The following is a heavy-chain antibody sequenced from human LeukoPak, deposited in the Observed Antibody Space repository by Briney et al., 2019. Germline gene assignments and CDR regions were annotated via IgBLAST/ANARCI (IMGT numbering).Heavy chain of an antibody. CDR3: ARGRDYYDSSGYFY. Sequence: ASVKVSFKASGYAFTSYDINWVRQATGQGLEWMGWMNPNSGNTGYAQKFQGRVTMTRNTSISTAYMELSSLRSEDTAVYYCARGRDYYDSSGYFYWGQGTLVTVSS. J-gene: IGHJ4*02. V-gene: IGHV1-8*01. CDR2: MNPNSGNT. D-gene: IGHD3-22*01. CDR1: GYAFTSYD.